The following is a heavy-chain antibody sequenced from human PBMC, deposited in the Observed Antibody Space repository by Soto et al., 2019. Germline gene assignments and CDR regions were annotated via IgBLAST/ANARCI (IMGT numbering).Heavy chain of an antibody. CDR3: AKDGAPDVEMATMFFDY. CDR2: ISYDGSNK. V-gene: IGHV3-30*18. D-gene: IGHD5-12*01. CDR1: GFTFSSYG. J-gene: IGHJ4*02. Sequence: QVQLVESGGGVVQPGRSLRLSCAASGFTFSSYGMHWVRQAPGKGLEWVAVISYDGSNKYYADSVKGRFTISRDNSKNTLYLQMSSLRAEDTAVYYCAKDGAPDVEMATMFFDYWGQGTLVTVSS.